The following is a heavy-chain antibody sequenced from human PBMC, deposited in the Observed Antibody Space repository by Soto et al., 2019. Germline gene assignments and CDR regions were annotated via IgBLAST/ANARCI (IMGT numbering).Heavy chain of an antibody. J-gene: IGHJ6*02. D-gene: IGHD5-18*01. Sequence: QVQLVQSGAEVKKPGSSVKVSCKASGGTFSSYAISWVRQAPGQGLEWMGGIIPIFGTANYAQKFQGRVTITADESPSKAYMELSSLRSEDTAVYYCARGRWIQLLVYYYYGMDVLGQGTTVTVAS. V-gene: IGHV1-69*01. CDR3: ARGRWIQLLVYYYYGMDV. CDR2: IIPIFGTA. CDR1: GGTFSSYA.